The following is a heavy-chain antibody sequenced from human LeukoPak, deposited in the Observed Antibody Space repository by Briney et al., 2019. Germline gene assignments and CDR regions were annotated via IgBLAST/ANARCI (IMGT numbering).Heavy chain of an antibody. CDR3: AKGRSVVVAAPDFDP. V-gene: IGHV3-23*01. Sequence: LAGGSLRLSCAASVSSYAMSWVRQAPGKGLEWVSTISGSGGSPYYADSVKGRFTISRDNSKNTLYLQMNSLRAEDTAVYYCAKGRSVVVAAPDFDPWGQGTLVTVSS. CDR1: VSSYA. D-gene: IGHD2-15*01. CDR2: ISGSGGSP. J-gene: IGHJ5*02.